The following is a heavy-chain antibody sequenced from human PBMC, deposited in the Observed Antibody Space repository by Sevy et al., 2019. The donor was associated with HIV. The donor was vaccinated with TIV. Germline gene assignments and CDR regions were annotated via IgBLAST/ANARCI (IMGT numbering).Heavy chain of an antibody. V-gene: IGHV4-4*07. CDR2: IYSSGST. J-gene: IGHJ4*02. D-gene: IGHD5-12*01. CDR3: AREADAYNYGADY. Sequence: SETLSLTCTVSGGSISNYYWSWIRQPGGKGLEWIGRIYSSGSTNYNPSVKSRLTMSVDTSKNQCSLKLSSVTAADTAVYYCAREADAYNYGADYWGQGTLVTVSS. CDR1: GGSISNYY.